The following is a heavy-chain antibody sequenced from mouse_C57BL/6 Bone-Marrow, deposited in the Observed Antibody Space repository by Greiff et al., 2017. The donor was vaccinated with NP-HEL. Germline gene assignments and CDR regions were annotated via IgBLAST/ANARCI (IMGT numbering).Heavy chain of an antibody. D-gene: IGHD2-1*01. CDR3: VRHALYYGNPFDD. CDR1: GFSFNTYA. CDR2: IRSKSNNYAT. J-gene: IGHJ2*01. V-gene: IGHV10-1*01. Sequence: EVQGVESGGGLVQPKGSLKLSCAASGFSFNTYAMNWVRQAPGKGLEWVARIRSKSNNYATYYADSVKDRFTISRDDSESMLYLQMNNLKTEDTAMYYCVRHALYYGNPFDDWGQGTTLTVSS.